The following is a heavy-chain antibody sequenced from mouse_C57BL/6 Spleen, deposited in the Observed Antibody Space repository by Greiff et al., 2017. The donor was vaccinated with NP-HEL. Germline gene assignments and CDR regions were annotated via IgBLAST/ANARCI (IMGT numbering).Heavy chain of an antibody. Sequence: VQGVESGAELVKPGASVKISCKASGYAFSSYWMNWVKQRPGKGLEWIGQIYPGDGDTNYNGKFKGKATLTADKSSSTAYMQLSSLTSEDSAVYFCASSSINAMDYWGQGTSVTVSS. CDR3: ASSSINAMDY. CDR1: GYAFSSYW. V-gene: IGHV1-80*01. D-gene: IGHD1-1*01. CDR2: IYPGDGDT. J-gene: IGHJ4*01.